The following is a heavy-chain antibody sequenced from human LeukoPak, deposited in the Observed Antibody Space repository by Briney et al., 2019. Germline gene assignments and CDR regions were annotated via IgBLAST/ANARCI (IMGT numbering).Heavy chain of an antibody. V-gene: IGHV1-8*01. CDR3: ARSYGDGDAFDI. Sequence: ASVQVSCKASGYTFTSYDINWVRQATGQGLEWMGWMNPNSGNTGYAQKFQGRVTMTRNTSISTAYMKLSSLRSEDTAVYYCARSYGDGDAFDIWGQGTMVTVSS. J-gene: IGHJ3*02. CDR1: GYTFTSYD. D-gene: IGHD4-17*01. CDR2: MNPNSGNT.